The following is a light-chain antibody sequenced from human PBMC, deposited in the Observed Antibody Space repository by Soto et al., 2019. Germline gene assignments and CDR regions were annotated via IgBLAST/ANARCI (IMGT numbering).Light chain of an antibody. CDR1: SSDVGGYNY. CDR2: DVR. J-gene: IGLJ1*01. Sequence: QSALTQPASVSGSPGQSITISCTGTSSDVGGYNYVSWYQHHPGKAPKLMIYDVRNRPSGVSNRFSGSKSGNTASLTISGLQPDDEADYYCCSYTTSNTRQIVVGTGTKLTLL. CDR3: CSYTTSNTRQIV. V-gene: IGLV2-14*03.